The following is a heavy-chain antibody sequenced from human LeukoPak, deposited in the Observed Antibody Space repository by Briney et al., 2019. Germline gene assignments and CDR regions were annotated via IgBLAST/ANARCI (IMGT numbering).Heavy chain of an antibody. CDR2: IYYSGST. J-gene: IGHJ5*02. D-gene: IGHD3-10*01. V-gene: IGHV4-59*02. CDR1: GGSVSSYY. CDR3: ARGGYYGSGNDFRFDP. Sequence: SETLSLTCTVSGGSVSSYYWSWIRQPPGKGLEWIAYIYYSGSTNYNPSLKSRVTISVDTSKNQFSLKLSSVTAADTAVYYCARGGYYGSGNDFRFDPWGQGTLVTVSS.